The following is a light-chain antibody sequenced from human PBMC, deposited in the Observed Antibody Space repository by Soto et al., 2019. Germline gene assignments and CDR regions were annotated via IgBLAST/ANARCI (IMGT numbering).Light chain of an antibody. Sequence: ENKTTQSPSTLAASVGDIVKITFVASESISSWVAWDEQIPAIARKLHIYKASSLESGVPSRFSGSGSGTEFTITISSLQSDDFATYDCQQYNSYSEPFGQGTKV. CDR1: ESISSW. CDR2: KAS. V-gene: IGKV1-5*03. CDR3: QQYNSYSEP. J-gene: IGKJ1*01.